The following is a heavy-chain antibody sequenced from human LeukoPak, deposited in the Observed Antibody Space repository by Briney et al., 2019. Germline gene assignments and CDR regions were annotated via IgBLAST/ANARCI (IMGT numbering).Heavy chain of an antibody. CDR3: GRGGPFPSGSTSREYYLDY. J-gene: IGHJ4*02. D-gene: IGHD6-6*01. CDR2: RSIYNGNT. Sequence: ASVKVSCKASGYDFINYGISWLRQAPGQGLEWMGWRSIYNGNTNYKLQGRVTMTIDTSTSTAYMEVRSLRSDDTAVYYCGRGGPFPSGSTSREYYLDYWGQGTLVIVSS. CDR1: GYDFINYG. V-gene: IGHV1-18*01.